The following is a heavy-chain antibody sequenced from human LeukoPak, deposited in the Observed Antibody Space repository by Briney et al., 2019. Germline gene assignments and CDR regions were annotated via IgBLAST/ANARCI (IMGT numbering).Heavy chain of an antibody. CDR1: GGSISSYC. D-gene: IGHD3-3*01. J-gene: IGHJ5*02. CDR2: IYYSGST. Sequence: DPSETLSLTCTVSGGSISSYCWSWIRQPPGKGLEWIGNIYYSGSTNYNPSLKSRVTMSVDTSKNQFSLKLSSVTAADTAVYYCARDDPVLRFLESVSWFDPWGQGTLVTVSS. CDR3: ARDDPVLRFLESVSWFDP. V-gene: IGHV4-59*12.